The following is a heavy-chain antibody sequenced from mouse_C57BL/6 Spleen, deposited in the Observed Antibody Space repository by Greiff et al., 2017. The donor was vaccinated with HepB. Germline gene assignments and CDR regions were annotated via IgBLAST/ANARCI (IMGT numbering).Heavy chain of an antibody. CDR2: ISSGSSTI. CDR1: GFTFSDYG. CDR3: ARKNYSNHGGYFDV. Sequence: EVQLVESGGGLVKPGGSLKLSCAASGFTFSDYGMHWVRQAPEKGLEWVAYISSGSSTIYYADTVKGRFTISRDNAKNTLFLQMTSLRSEDTAMYYCARKNYSNHGGYFDVWGTGTTVTVSS. D-gene: IGHD2-5*01. V-gene: IGHV5-17*01. J-gene: IGHJ1*03.